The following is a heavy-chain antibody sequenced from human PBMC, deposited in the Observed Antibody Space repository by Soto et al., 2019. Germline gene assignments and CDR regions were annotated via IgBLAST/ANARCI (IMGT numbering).Heavy chain of an antibody. Sequence: PGGSLRLSCAASGFTFSSYAMSWVRQAPGKGLEWVSAISGSGGSTYYADSVKGRFTISRDNSKNTLYLQMNSLRAEDTAVYYCAKDFYGSGSYYYDYWGQGTLVTVSS. V-gene: IGHV3-23*01. J-gene: IGHJ4*02. CDR3: AKDFYGSGSYYYDY. CDR2: ISGSGGST. D-gene: IGHD3-10*01. CDR1: GFTFSSYA.